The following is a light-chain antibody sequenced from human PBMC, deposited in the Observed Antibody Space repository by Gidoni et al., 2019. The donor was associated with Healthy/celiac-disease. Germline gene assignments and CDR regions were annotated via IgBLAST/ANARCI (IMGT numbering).Light chain of an antibody. CDR2: QDS. J-gene: IGLJ2*01. CDR3: QAWDSSTVV. CDR1: KLGDKY. V-gene: IGLV3-1*01. Sequence: SSELTQPPSVSVSPGQTASITCSGDKLGDKYACWYQQKPGQSPVLVIYQDSKRPSGLPERFAGSNSGNTATLTISGTQAMDEADYYCQAWDSSTVVFGGGTKLTV.